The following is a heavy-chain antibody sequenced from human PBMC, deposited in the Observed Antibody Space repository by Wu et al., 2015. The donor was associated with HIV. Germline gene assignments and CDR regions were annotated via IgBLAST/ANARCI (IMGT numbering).Heavy chain of an antibody. D-gene: IGHD3-10*01. V-gene: IGHV1-24*01. CDR2: FDPKDGEI. Sequence: VRKPGASVKVSCKVSGYTLSKLSMHWVRQTPGKGLEWMGGFDPKDGEIIYAQNFQGRLTMTEDTSTDTAYVELRSLRFEDTAVYYCTTLRGGYYSGSDIPAAFDIWGQGTMVTVSP. J-gene: IGHJ3*02. CDR3: TTLRGGYYSGSDIPAAFDI. CDR1: GYTLSKLS.